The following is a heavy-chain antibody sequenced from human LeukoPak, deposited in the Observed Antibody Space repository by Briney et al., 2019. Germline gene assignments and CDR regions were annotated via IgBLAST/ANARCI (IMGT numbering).Heavy chain of an antibody. CDR3: AILRDYGGNLYFDY. Sequence: SETLSLTCIVSGGSISTYYWSWIRQPPGKGLECIGYIYYSGSTNYNPSLKSRVTMSVDTSKNQFSLKLNSVTAADTAVYYCAILRDYGGNLYFDYWGQGTLVTVSS. CDR2: IYYSGST. J-gene: IGHJ4*02. V-gene: IGHV4-59*01. D-gene: IGHD4-23*01. CDR1: GGSISTYY.